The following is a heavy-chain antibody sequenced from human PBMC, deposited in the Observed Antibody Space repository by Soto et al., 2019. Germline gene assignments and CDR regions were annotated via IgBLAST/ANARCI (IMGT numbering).Heavy chain of an antibody. CDR3: ARALRGAVTTRTEGARYMDV. CDR2: INHSGST. J-gene: IGHJ6*03. CDR1: GGSFSGYY. V-gene: IGHV4-34*01. D-gene: IGHD4-4*01. Sequence: SETLSLTCAVYGGSFSGYYWSWIRQPPGKGLEWIGEINHSGSTNYNPSLKSRVTISVDTSKNQFSLKLSSVTAADTAVYYCARALRGAVTTRTEGARYMDVWGKGTTVTVS.